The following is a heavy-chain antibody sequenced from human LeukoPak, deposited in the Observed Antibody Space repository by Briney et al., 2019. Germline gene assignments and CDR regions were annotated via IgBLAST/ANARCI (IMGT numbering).Heavy chain of an antibody. CDR3: ARRRGIVVVMLSSTGWYYFDY. V-gene: IGHV4-34*01. CDR1: GGSFSGYY. J-gene: IGHJ4*02. D-gene: IGHD3-22*01. Sequence: SETLSLTCAVYGGSFSGYYWSWIRQPPGKGLEWIGEINHSGSTNYNPSLKSRVTISVDTSKNQFSLKLSSVTAADTAVYYCARRRGIVVVMLSSTGWYYFDYWGQGTLVTVSS. CDR2: INHSGST.